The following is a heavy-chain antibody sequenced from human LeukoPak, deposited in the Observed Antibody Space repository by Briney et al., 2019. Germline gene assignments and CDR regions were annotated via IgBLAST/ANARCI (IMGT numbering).Heavy chain of an antibody. V-gene: IGHV3-30*18. CDR3: AKLPLGHYYGMDV. CDR1: GFTFSSYG. J-gene: IGHJ6*02. Sequence: PGGSLRLSCAASGFTFSSYGMHWVRQAPGKGLEWVAVISYDGSNKYYADSVKGRFTISRDNSKNTLYLQMNSLGAEDTAVYYCAKLPLGHYYGMDVWGQGTTVTVSS. CDR2: ISYDGSNK.